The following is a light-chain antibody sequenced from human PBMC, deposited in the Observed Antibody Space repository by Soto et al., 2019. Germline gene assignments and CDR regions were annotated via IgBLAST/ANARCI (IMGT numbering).Light chain of an antibody. CDR2: DAS. Sequence: DIQMTQSPSTLSASVGDRVTITCRASQSISSWLAWYQQKPGKAPKLLIYDASSLESGVPSRFSGSGSGTEFTLTISSLQPDDFATYYCQQDNRYLWTFGQGTKVEIK. J-gene: IGKJ1*01. CDR3: QQDNRYLWT. CDR1: QSISSW. V-gene: IGKV1-5*01.